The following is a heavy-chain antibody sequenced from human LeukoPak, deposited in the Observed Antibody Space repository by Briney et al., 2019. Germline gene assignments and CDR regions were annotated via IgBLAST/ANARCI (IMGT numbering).Heavy chain of an antibody. V-gene: IGHV4-34*01. D-gene: IGHD6-19*01. Sequence: SETLSLTCAVYGGSFSGYYWSWIRQPPGKGLEWIGEINHSGSTNYNPSLKSRVTISVDTSKNQFSLKLSSVTAADTAVYYCAREAVAGKRGRNGDFDYWGQGTLVTVSS. CDR3: AREAVAGKRGRNGDFDY. CDR2: INHSGST. CDR1: GGSFSGYY. J-gene: IGHJ4*02.